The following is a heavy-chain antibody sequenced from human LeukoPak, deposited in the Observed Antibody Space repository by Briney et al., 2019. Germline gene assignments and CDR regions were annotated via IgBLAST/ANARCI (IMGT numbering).Heavy chain of an antibody. V-gene: IGHV3-48*01. J-gene: IGHJ3*02. D-gene: IGHD4-17*01. CDR2: ISSSSSTI. Sequence: GGSLRLSCAASGFIFSSYAMSWVRQAPGNGLEWVSYISSSSSTIYYADSVKGRFTISRDNAKNSLYLQVNSLRAEDTAVYYCASPASGYGDYVAAFDIWGQGTMVTVSS. CDR1: GFIFSSYA. CDR3: ASPASGYGDYVAAFDI.